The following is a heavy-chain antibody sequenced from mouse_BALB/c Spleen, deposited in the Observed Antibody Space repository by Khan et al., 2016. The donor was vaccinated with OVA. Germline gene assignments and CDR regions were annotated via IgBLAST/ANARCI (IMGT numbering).Heavy chain of an antibody. CDR3: TRDGNYAHWYFDV. Sequence: EVELVESGGGLVKPGGSLKLSCAASGFSFSSYTMSWVRQTPEKRLEWVATISSGSTYTYYPDSVQGRFTISRANAKNTLYLQKSSLKSEDTAMYDCTRDGNYAHWYFDVWGAGTTVTVSS. CDR2: ISSGSTYT. D-gene: IGHD2-1*01. CDR1: GFSFSSYT. V-gene: IGHV5-6-4*01. J-gene: IGHJ1*01.